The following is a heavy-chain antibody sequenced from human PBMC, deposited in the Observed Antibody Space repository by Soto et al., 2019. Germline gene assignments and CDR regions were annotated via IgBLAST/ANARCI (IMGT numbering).Heavy chain of an antibody. J-gene: IGHJ4*02. CDR2: IYDNGNI. Sequence: QVQLQESGPGLVKPLETLSLTCTVPGGSITSYYWSWVRQPPGKGLDWIGYIYDNGNINYNPSLKSRLTQSLDPSKNQFSLRLSSVTAADTAFSYCATGQVYFCSEYWCQGTLVTVFS. CDR3: ATGQVYFCSEY. V-gene: IGHV4-59*01. CDR1: GGSITSYY. D-gene: IGHD3-10*02.